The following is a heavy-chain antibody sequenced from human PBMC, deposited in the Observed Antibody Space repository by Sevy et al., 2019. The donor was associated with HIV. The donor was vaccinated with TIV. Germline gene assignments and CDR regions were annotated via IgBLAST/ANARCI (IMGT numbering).Heavy chain of an antibody. D-gene: IGHD3-22*01. CDR3: AREPYFFDKSGYFWDY. J-gene: IGHJ4*02. CDR2: VYHTGSN. V-gene: IGHV4-61*01. Sequence: SETLSLTCAVSGVSVTSDTYYWSWIRQPPGKGLEWIGYVYHTGSNNYSPSFKSRVTISIDTSKNQFSLRLFSVAAADTAMYYCAREPYFFDKSGYFWDYWGQGILVTVSS. CDR1: GVSVTSDTYY.